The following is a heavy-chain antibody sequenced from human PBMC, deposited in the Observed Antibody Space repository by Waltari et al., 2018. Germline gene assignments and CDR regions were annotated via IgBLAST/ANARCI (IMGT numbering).Heavy chain of an antibody. CDR3: AKDTVRGSHLALPCDY. J-gene: IGHJ4*02. CDR2: IRYDGSNK. D-gene: IGHD3-10*01. CDR1: GFTFSSYG. Sequence: QVQLVESGGGVVQPGGSLRLSCAASGFTFSSYGMHWVRQAPGKGLEWVAFIRYDGSNKYYADSVKGRFTISRDNSKKTLYLQMNSLRAEDTAVYYCAKDTVRGSHLALPCDYWGQGTLVTVSS. V-gene: IGHV3-30*02.